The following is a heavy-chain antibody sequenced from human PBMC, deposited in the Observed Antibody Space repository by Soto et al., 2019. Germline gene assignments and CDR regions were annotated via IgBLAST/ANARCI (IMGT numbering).Heavy chain of an antibody. D-gene: IGHD6-19*01. CDR3: AKTEQWLVAGIVGMDV. Sequence: GGSLRLSCAASGFTFSSYAMSWVRQAPGKGLEWVSAISGSGGSTYYADSVKGRFTISRDNSKNTLYLQMNSLRAEDTAVYYCAKTEQWLVAGIVGMDVWGQGTTVTVSS. V-gene: IGHV3-23*01. J-gene: IGHJ6*02. CDR2: ISGSGGST. CDR1: GFTFSSYA.